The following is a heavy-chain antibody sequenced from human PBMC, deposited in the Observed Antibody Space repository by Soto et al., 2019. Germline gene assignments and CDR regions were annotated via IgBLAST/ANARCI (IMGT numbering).Heavy chain of an antibody. Sequence: GGSLGLSCVASGVPFSSPWMNLVRHVPGKGLEWVANIKQDGSEIHYVDSVKGRFTISRDNAKNSLYLQMNSLRVEDTAVYHCVRSSGWTGDFWGQGILVTVSS. CDR2: IKQDGSEI. CDR3: VRSSGWTGDF. V-gene: IGHV3-7*04. J-gene: IGHJ4*02. CDR1: GVPFSSPW. D-gene: IGHD3-10*01.